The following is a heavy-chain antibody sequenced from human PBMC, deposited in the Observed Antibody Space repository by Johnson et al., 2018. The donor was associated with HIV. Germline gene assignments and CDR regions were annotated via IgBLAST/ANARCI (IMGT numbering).Heavy chain of an antibody. V-gene: IGHV3-30*04. CDR3: ARDPSAGEQLDDAFDI. D-gene: IGHD6-6*01. J-gene: IGHJ3*02. CDR2: ISYDGSNK. CDR1: GFTFSSYA. Sequence: VQLVESGGGVVQPGRSLRLSCAASGFTFSSYAMHWVRQAPGKGLEWVAVISYDGSNKYYADSVKGRFTISRDNSKNTLYLQMNSLRAEDTAVYYCARDPSAGEQLDDAFDIWGQGTKVTVS.